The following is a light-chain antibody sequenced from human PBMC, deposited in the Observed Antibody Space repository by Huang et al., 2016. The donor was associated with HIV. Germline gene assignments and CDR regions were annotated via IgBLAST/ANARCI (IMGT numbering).Light chain of an antibody. Sequence: EIVLTQSPGTLSLSPGERATLSRRASQSLSSRYLAWYQQKRGQAPRLLIYGASSKATGIPDRVSGSGAGTDFTLTISRLEPEDFAVYYCQQYDSPPETFGQGTKVEIK. CDR1: QSLSSRY. V-gene: IGKV3-20*01. CDR2: GAS. CDR3: QQYDSPPET. J-gene: IGKJ1*01.